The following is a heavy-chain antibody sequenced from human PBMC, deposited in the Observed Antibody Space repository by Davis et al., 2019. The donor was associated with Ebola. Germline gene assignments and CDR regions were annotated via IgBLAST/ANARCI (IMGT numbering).Heavy chain of an antibody. CDR3: ARGPYQRNYYYYYMDV. CDR2: IIPIFGTA. Sequence: SVKVSCKASGGTFSSYAISWVRQAPGQGLEWMGGIIPIFGTANYAQKFQGRVTITADESTSTAYMELSSLRSEDTAVYYCARGPYQRNYYYYYMDVWGKGTTVTVSS. J-gene: IGHJ6*03. V-gene: IGHV1-69*13. D-gene: IGHD1-1*01. CDR1: GGTFSSYA.